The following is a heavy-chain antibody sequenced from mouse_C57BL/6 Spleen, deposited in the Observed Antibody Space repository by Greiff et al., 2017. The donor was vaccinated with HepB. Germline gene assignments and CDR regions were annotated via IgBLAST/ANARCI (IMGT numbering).Heavy chain of an antibody. CDR2: IYPGSGST. Sequence: LVESGAELVEPGASVKMSCKASGYTFTSYWITWVKQRPGQGLEWIGDIYPGSGSTNYNEKFKSKATLTVDTSSSTAYMQLSSLTSEDSAVYYCAREGDSPYAMDYWGQGTSVTVSS. D-gene: IGHD3-3*01. CDR1: GYTFTSYW. CDR3: AREGDSPYAMDY. V-gene: IGHV1-55*01. J-gene: IGHJ4*01.